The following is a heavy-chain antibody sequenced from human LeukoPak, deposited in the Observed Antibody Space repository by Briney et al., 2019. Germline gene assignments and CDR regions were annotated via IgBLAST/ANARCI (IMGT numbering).Heavy chain of an antibody. D-gene: IGHD2-2*01. CDR1: GFTFSSYG. CDR3: AKDRLAEDIVVVPAAYYFDY. V-gene: IGHV3-30*02. CDR2: IRYDGSNK. Sequence: GGSLRLSCAASGFTFSSYGMRWVRQAPGKGLEWVAFIRYDGSNKYYADSVKGRFTISRDNSKNTLYLQMNSLRAEDTAVYYCAKDRLAEDIVVVPAAYYFDYWGQGTLVTVSS. J-gene: IGHJ4*02.